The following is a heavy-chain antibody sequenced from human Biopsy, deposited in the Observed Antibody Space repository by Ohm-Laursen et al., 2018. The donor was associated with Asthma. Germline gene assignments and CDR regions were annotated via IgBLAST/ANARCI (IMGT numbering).Heavy chain of an antibody. V-gene: IGHV3-23*01. CDR2: ISGSGGST. D-gene: IGHD4-17*01. CDR1: GFTFSDYY. CDR3: ATFPYGDYLPLDY. Sequence: SLRLSCAASGFTFSDYYMSWVRQAPGKGLEWVSVISGSGGSTHYADSVKGRFTISRDHSKNTLYLQMNSLRAEDTAVYYCATFPYGDYLPLDYWGQGTLVTVSS. J-gene: IGHJ4*02.